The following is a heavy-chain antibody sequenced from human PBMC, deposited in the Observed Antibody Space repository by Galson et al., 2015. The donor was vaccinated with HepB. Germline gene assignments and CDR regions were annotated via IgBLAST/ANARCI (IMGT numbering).Heavy chain of an antibody. CDR1: GFTFTNAW. CDR3: IEEGYISAWFLWY. Sequence: SLRLSCAASGFTFTNAWMTWVRQAPGKGLEWVGRIKGKIDGGTTDYAAPVKGRFTISRDDSKSTMYLQMNSLKAEDTAVYYCIEEGYISAWFLWYWGQGTLVTVSS. J-gene: IGHJ4*02. D-gene: IGHD2-15*01. V-gene: IGHV3-15*01. CDR2: IKGKIDGGTT.